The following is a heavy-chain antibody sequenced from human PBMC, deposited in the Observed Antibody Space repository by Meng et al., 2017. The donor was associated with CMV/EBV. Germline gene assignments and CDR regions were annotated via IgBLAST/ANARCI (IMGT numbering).Heavy chain of an antibody. CDR1: GFTFSSYA. CDR2: ISYDGSNK. CDR3: ARVEIGCSSTSCYTDYYYYGMDV. D-gene: IGHD2-2*02. V-gene: IGHV3-30-3*01. Sequence: GGSLRLSCAASGFTFSSYAMHWVRQAPGKGLEWVAVISYDGSNKYYADSAKGRFTISRDNSKNTLYLQMNSLRAEDTAVYYCARVEIGCSSTSCYTDYYYYGMDVWGQGTTVTVSS. J-gene: IGHJ6*02.